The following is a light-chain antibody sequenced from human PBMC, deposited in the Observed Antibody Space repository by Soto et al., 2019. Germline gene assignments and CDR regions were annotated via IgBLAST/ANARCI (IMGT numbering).Light chain of an antibody. CDR3: QQYGNSPWT. V-gene: IGKV3-20*01. J-gene: IGKJ1*01. CDR2: GAS. Sequence: EIVLTQSPGTLSLSPGERATLSCRASQSVSSSFLAWYQQKPGQAPRLLIYGASSRATGIPDRFSGSGSGTDFTLTISRLEPKDFAVYYCQQYGNSPWTFGQGTKVEI. CDR1: QSVSSSF.